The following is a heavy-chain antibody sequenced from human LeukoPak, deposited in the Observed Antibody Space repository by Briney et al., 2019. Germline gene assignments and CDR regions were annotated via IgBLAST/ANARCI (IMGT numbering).Heavy chain of an antibody. CDR2: IIPIFGTA. Sequence: SVKVSCKASGGTFSSYAISWVRQAPGPGLEWMGRIIPIFGTANYAQKFQGRVTITTDESTSTAYMELSSLRSEDTAVYYCARDRDDFWSGYYTGFLFDYWGQGTLVTVSS. CDR3: ARDRDDFWSGYYTGFLFDY. D-gene: IGHD3-3*01. V-gene: IGHV1-69*05. J-gene: IGHJ4*02. CDR1: GGTFSSYA.